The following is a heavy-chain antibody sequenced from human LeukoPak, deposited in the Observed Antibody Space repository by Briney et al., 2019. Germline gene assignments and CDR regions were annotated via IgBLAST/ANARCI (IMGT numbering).Heavy chain of an antibody. CDR2: IWYDGSIE. Sequence: PGRSLRLSCAASGFTFSTYGMHWVRQAPGEGLEWVAVIWYDGSIEYYADSVKGRFTISRDNYKNTLYLQMNSLRAEDTGVYYCARAVGPYDYWGQGTLVTVSS. CDR3: ARAVGPYDY. V-gene: IGHV3-33*01. J-gene: IGHJ4*02. D-gene: IGHD3-10*01. CDR1: GFTFSTYG.